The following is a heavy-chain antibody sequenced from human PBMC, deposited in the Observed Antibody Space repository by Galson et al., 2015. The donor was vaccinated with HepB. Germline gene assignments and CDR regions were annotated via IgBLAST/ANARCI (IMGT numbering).Heavy chain of an antibody. D-gene: IGHD6-19*01. CDR3: ARLGYSSASIDY. V-gene: IGHV3-66*01. CDR1: GFTVSSNY. Sequence: SLRLSCAASGFTVSSNYMSWVRQAPGKGLEWVSVIYSGGSTNYADSVKGRFTISRDNSKNTLYLQMNSLRAEDTAVYYCARLGYSSASIDYWGQGTLVTVPS. CDR2: IYSGGST. J-gene: IGHJ4*02.